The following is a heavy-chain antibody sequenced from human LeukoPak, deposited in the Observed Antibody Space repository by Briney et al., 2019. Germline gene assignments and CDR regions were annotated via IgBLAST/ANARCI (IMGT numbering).Heavy chain of an antibody. V-gene: IGHV3-30*04. CDR3: ARDLSSGRSFDY. D-gene: IGHD3-22*01. CDR2: ISYDGSNK. Sequence: GGSLRLSCAASGFTFSSYAMHWVRQAPGKGLEWVAVISYDGSNKYYADSVKGRFTISRDNSKNTLYLQMKSLGVEDTAVYYCARDLSSGRSFDYWGQGTLVTVSS. J-gene: IGHJ4*02. CDR1: GFTFSSYA.